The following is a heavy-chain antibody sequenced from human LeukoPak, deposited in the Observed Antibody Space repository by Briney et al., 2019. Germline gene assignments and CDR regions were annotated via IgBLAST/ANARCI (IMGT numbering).Heavy chain of an antibody. CDR1: GFSFISYG. CDR2: IWYDGSNK. J-gene: IGHJ4*02. D-gene: IGHD2-2*01. Sequence: GGSLRLSCAASGFSFISYGMHWVRQAPGKGLEWVAVIWYDGSNKYYADSVKGRFTISRDNSKNTLYLQMNSLRAEDTAVYYCAKDYCSSTSCYYFDYWGQGTLVTVSS. V-gene: IGHV3-33*06. CDR3: AKDYCSSTSCYYFDY.